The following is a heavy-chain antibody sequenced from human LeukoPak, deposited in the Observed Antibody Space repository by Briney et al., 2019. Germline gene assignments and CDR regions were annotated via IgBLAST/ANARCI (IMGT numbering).Heavy chain of an antibody. CDR3: ARGYYYGMDV. J-gene: IGHJ6*02. V-gene: IGHV3-48*04. CDR1: GFFFSNYV. Sequence: PGGSLRLSCAASGFFFSNYVMNWVRQAPGKGLEWVSYISTSSSTIYYADSVKGRFTISRDNAKNSLYLQMNSLRAEDTAVYYCARGYYYGMDVWGQGTTVTVSS. CDR2: ISTSSSTI.